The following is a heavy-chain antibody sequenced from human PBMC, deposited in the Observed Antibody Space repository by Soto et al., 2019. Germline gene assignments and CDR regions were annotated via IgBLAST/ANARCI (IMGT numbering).Heavy chain of an antibody. CDR3: ARAFYYYDSSGYYSDY. V-gene: IGHV1-18*01. CDR2: ISAYNGNT. CDR1: GYTFTIYC. Sequence: GASVKVSCKASGYTFTIYCISWVRQAPGQGLEWMGWISAYNGNTNYAQKLQGRVTMTTDTSTSTAYMELRSLRSDDTAVYYCARAFYYYDSSGYYSDYWGQGTLVTVSS. D-gene: IGHD3-22*01. J-gene: IGHJ4*02.